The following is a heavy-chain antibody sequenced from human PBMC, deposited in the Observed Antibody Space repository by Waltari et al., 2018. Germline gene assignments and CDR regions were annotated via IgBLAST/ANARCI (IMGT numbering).Heavy chain of an antibody. CDR2: IRYDGSNK. J-gene: IGHJ4*02. CDR1: GFTFISYG. CDR3: AKDAHLEN. Sequence: QVQLVESGGGVVQPGGSLRLSCAASGFTFISYGMHWVRQAPGKGLEWVAFIRYDGSNKYYADSVKGRFTISRDNSKNTLYLQMNSLRAEDTAVYYCAKDAHLENWGQGTLVTVSS. V-gene: IGHV3-30*02.